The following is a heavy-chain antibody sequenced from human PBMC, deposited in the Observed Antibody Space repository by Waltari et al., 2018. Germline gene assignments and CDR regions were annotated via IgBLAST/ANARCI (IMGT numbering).Heavy chain of an antibody. CDR3: ANVRSGYDP. V-gene: IGHV4-39*07. Sequence: QLQLQESGPGLVKPAETLSLTCSVSGGSISRNSYYWAWIRQPPGKGLEWIGSIAFSATTYYNPSLSGRVAISLDTSKNQFSLKLTSVTAADTAIYYCANVRSGYDPWGQGTQVTVTS. CDR1: GGSISRNSYY. D-gene: IGHD5-12*01. CDR2: IAFSATT. J-gene: IGHJ5*02.